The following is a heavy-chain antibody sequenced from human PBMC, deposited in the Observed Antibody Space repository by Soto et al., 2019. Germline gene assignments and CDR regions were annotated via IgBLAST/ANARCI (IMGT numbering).Heavy chain of an antibody. J-gene: IGHJ4*02. CDR3: ARGGGGYYGSGSYYKGNRYYFDY. Sequence: SETLSLTCAVYGGSFSGYYWSLIRQPPGKGLEWFGEINHSRSTNYNPSLKSRVTISVDTSKNQFSPKLSSVTAADTAVYYCARGGGGYYGSGSYYKGNRYYFDYWGQGTLVTVS. D-gene: IGHD3-10*01. V-gene: IGHV4-34*01. CDR2: INHSRST. CDR1: GGSFSGYY.